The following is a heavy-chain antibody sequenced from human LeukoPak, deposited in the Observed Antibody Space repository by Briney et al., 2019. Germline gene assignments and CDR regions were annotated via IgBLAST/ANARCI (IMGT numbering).Heavy chain of an antibody. CDR2: INTGGRST. CDR1: GFPFCIYW. J-gene: IGHJ4*02. Sequence: GGSLSLSCAPCGFPFCIYWMHWVRRAPGRGGVWVSRINTGGRSTSYADSVEGRYNLYTDNEKNTVYLKVNSLSAEHAAVYYCARGDYWGERTLVTVSS. V-gene: IGHV3-74*01. CDR3: ARGDY.